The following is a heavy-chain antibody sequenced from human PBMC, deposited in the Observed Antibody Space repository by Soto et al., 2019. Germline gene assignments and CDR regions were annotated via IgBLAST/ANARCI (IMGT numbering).Heavy chain of an antibody. J-gene: IGHJ6*02. CDR3: AKDRRPNYYYGMDV. CDR1: GFTFSSYG. V-gene: IGHV3-30*18. CDR2: ISYDGSNK. Sequence: QVQLVESGGGVVQPGRSLRLSCAASGFTFSSYGMHWVRQAPGKGLEWVAVISYDGSNKYYADSVKGRFTISRDNSKNTQYLQMNSLRAEDTAVYYCAKDRRPNYYYGMDVWGQGTKVTVSS. D-gene: IGHD6-25*01.